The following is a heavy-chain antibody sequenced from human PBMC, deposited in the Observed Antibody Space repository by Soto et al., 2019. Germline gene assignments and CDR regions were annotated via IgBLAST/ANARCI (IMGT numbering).Heavy chain of an antibody. D-gene: IGHD2-21*02. Sequence: PSETLSLTCGVSGYSISSCYYWGWIRQPPGKGLEWIASIFHSGSTYYNPSLKSRVTISVDTSKNQFSLKLSSVTAADTAVYYCARGLQYGGNSAYWGQGTLVTVSS. CDR2: IFHSGST. CDR1: GYSISSCYY. J-gene: IGHJ4*02. V-gene: IGHV4-38-2*01. CDR3: ARGLQYGGNSAY.